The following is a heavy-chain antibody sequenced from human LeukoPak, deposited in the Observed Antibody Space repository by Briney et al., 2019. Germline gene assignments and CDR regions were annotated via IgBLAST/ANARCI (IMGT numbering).Heavy chain of an antibody. CDR1: GFTFSTYW. D-gene: IGHD6-13*01. Sequence: GGSLRLSCAASGFTFSTYWMRWVRQAPGKGLVLVSRIKSDGSTNYAYSVKGRFTISRDNAKNTLSLQMNSLRLEDTGVYYCARDPWYSVFDIWGQGTMVTVSS. V-gene: IGHV3-74*01. CDR2: IKSDGST. CDR3: ARDPWYSVFDI. J-gene: IGHJ3*02.